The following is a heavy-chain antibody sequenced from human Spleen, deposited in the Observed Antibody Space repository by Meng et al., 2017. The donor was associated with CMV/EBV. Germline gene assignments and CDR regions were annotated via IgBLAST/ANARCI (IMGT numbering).Heavy chain of an antibody. CDR2: INGDGSST. V-gene: IGHV3-74*01. CDR1: GFTFSSYW. CDR3: ARVATVFGLFNGVDV. Sequence: GGSLRLSCAASGFTFSSYWMHWVRQAPGKGLVWVSRINGDGSSTSYADSVKGRFTISRDNAKNTLYLQMNSLRAEDTAVYYCARVATVFGLFNGVDVWGQGTTVTVSS. J-gene: IGHJ6*02. D-gene: IGHD3/OR15-3a*01.